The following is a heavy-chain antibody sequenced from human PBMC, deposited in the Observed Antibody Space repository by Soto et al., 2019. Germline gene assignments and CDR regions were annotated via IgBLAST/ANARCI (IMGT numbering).Heavy chain of an antibody. CDR2: IWYDGSNK. D-gene: IGHD4-17*01. J-gene: IGHJ6*02. CDR1: GFTFSSYG. V-gene: IGHV3-33*01. CDR3: ARSCDYCDYYYGMDV. Sequence: QVQLVESGGGVVQPGRSLRLSCAASGFTFSSYGMHWVRQAPGKGLEWVAVIWYDGSNKYYADSVKGRFTISRDNSKNTLYLQMNSLRAEDTAVYYCARSCDYCDYYYGMDVWGLGTTVTVSS.